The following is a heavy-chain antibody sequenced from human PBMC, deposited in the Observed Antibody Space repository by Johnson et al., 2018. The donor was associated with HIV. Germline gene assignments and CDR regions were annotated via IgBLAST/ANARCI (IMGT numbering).Heavy chain of an antibody. J-gene: IGHJ3*02. Sequence: QVQLVESGGGVVQPGGSLRLSCAASRFTFSSYGMHWVRQAPGKGLEWVTFIRYDGSEKYFADSVKGRFTISRDNSKNTLYLQMKSLRAEDTAVYYCAKESKWESRTPHDFDIWGQGTMVTVSS. D-gene: IGHD1-26*01. CDR2: IRYDGSEK. V-gene: IGHV3-30*02. CDR1: RFTFSSYG. CDR3: AKESKWESRTPHDFDI.